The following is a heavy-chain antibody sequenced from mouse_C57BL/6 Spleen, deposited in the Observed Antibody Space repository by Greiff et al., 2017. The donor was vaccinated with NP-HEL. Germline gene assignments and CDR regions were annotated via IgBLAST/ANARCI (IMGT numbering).Heavy chain of an antibody. CDR2: IYPGDGDT. Sequence: QVQLQQSGAELVKPGASVKISCKASGYAFSSYWMNWVKQRPGKGLEWIGQIYPGDGDTNYHGKFKGKATLTADKSSSTAYMQLSSLTSEDAAVYFCARSEAGTHVDYWGQGTTLTVSS. D-gene: IGHD4-1*01. J-gene: IGHJ2*01. CDR1: GYAFSSYW. V-gene: IGHV1-80*01. CDR3: ARSEAGTHVDY.